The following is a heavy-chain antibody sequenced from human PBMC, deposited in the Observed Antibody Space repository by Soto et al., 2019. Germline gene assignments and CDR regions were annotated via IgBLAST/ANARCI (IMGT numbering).Heavy chain of an antibody. V-gene: IGHV4-30-4*01. CDR3: ARDTGTYPYYFDY. CDR2: IDHSRST. Sequence: SETLSLTCTVSGGSISSGDNFWNWIRPSPGQGLEWIGYIDHSRSTYYNPSLKSRLTITVDTSKNQISLKLNSVTAADTAVYYFARDTGTYPYYFDYWGQGTLVTVSS. J-gene: IGHJ4*02. CDR1: GGSISSGDNF. D-gene: IGHD1-26*01.